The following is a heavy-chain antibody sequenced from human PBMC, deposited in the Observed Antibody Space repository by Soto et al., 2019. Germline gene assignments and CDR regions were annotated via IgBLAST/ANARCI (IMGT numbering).Heavy chain of an antibody. CDR3: ARVVPAALFDY. CDR2: IYYSWST. J-gene: IGHJ4*02. Sequence: PSETLSLTCTVSGGSVSRGSYYWSWIRQAPGKGLEWIGYIYYSWSTNYNPSLKSRVTISVDTSKNQFSLKLSSVTAADTAVYYCARVVPAALFDYWGQGTLVTVSS. D-gene: IGHD2-2*01. V-gene: IGHV4-61*01. CDR1: GGSVSRGSYY.